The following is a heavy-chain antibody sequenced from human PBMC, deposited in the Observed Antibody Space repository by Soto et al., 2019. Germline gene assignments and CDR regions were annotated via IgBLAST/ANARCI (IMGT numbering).Heavy chain of an antibody. D-gene: IGHD3-22*01. J-gene: IGHJ4*02. CDR1: GFTFSSYA. Sequence: GGSLRLSCAASGFTFSSYAMSWVRQAPGKGLEWVSAISGSGGSTYYADSVKGRFTISRDNSKNTLYLQMNSLRAEDTAVYYCAKAPIVVVITPPYYFDYWGQGTLVTVSS. V-gene: IGHV3-23*01. CDR3: AKAPIVVVITPPYYFDY. CDR2: ISGSGGST.